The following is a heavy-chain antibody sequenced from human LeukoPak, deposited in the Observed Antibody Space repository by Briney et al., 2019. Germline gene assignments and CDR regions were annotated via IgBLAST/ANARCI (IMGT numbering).Heavy chain of an antibody. CDR2: ISGSGENT. D-gene: IGHD6-19*01. CDR1: GFTFSSYA. Sequence: GGSLRLSCAASGFTFSSYAMSWVRQAPGKGLEWVSAISGSGENTNYADSVKGRFTMSRDNSKNTVYLQMNSLRAEDTALYYCASPSSGQSFDIWGQGTIVTVSS. J-gene: IGHJ3*02. CDR3: ASPSSGQSFDI. V-gene: IGHV3-23*01.